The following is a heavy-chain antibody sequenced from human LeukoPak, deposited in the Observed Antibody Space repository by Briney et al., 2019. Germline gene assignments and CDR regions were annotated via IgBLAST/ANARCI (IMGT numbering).Heavy chain of an antibody. CDR2: ISSDVSST. Sequence: PGGSLRLSCAASGFTFSSYWMHWVRQAPGKGLVWVSRISSDVSSTSYADSVKGRFTISRDNAKNTLYLQMNSLRAEDTAVYYCAKGGSGWPRDYWGQGTLVTVSS. V-gene: IGHV3-74*01. CDR1: GFTFSSYW. CDR3: AKGGSGWPRDY. J-gene: IGHJ4*02. D-gene: IGHD6-19*01.